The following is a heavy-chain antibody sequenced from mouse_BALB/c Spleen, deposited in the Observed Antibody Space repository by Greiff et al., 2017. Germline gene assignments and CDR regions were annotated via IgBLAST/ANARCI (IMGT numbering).Heavy chain of an antibody. Sequence: EVQLQQSGAELVKPGASVKLSCTASGFNIKDTYMHWVKQRPEQGLEWIGWIDPENGNTIYDPKFQGKASITADTSSNTAYLQLSSLTSEDTAVYYCARIYYYGSSYAMDYWGQGTSVTVSS. CDR1: GFNIKDTY. V-gene: IGHV14-3*02. CDR3: ARIYYYGSSYAMDY. D-gene: IGHD1-1*01. CDR2: IDPENGNT. J-gene: IGHJ4*01.